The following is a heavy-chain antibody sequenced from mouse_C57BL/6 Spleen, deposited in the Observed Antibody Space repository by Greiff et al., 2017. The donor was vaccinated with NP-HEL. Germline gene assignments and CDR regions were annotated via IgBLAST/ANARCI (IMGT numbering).Heavy chain of an antibody. CDR3: ARLNWALDY. D-gene: IGHD4-1*02. V-gene: IGHV5-16*01. J-gene: IGHJ2*01. CDR2: INYDGSST. CDR1: GFTFSDYY. Sequence: EVKVVESEGGLVQPGSSMKLSCTASGFTFSDYYMAWVRQVPEKGLEWVANINYDGSSTYYLDSLKSRFIISRDNAKNILYLQMSSLKSEDTATYYCARLNWALDYWGQGTTLTVSS.